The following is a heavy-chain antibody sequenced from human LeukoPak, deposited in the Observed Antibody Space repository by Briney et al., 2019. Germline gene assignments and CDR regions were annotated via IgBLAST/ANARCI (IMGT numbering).Heavy chain of an antibody. Sequence: ASVKVSCKVSGYTFTDYYMHWVQQAPGKGLEWMGLVDPEDGETIYAEKFQGRVTITADTYTDTAYMEPSRLRAKDSAVYYCARGKIRILGVVMGAFDIWGQGTMVTVSS. CDR1: GYTFTDYY. J-gene: IGHJ3*02. D-gene: IGHD3-3*01. CDR2: VDPEDGET. V-gene: IGHV1-69-2*01. CDR3: ARGKIRILGVVMGAFDI.